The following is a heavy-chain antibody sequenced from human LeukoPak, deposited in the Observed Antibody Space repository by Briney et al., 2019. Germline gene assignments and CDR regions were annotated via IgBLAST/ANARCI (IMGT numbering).Heavy chain of an antibody. CDR1: GFTFSDYY. Sequence: GGSLRLSCVAAGFTFSDYYMSWIRQAPGKGLEWLSYINIGGTNTHYADSVKGRFTISRDNAKKSLYLQMNNLRAEDTAVYYCATDGAGFDTWGQGVLVTVSS. J-gene: IGHJ5*02. CDR2: INIGGTNT. CDR3: ATDGAGFDT. V-gene: IGHV3-11*01.